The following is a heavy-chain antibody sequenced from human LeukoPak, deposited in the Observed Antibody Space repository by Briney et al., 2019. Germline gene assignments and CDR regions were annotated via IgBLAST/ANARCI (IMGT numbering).Heavy chain of an antibody. J-gene: IGHJ4*02. CDR2: ISWNSGSI. V-gene: IGHV3-9*01. CDR1: GFTFDDYA. CDR3: AKVFSYGSGSFDY. Sequence: GRSLRLSCAASGFTFDDYAMHWVRQAPGKGLEWASGISWNSGSIGYADSVKGRFTISRDNAKNSLYLQMDSLRAEDTALYYCAKVFSYGSGSFDYWGQGTLVTVSS. D-gene: IGHD3-10*01.